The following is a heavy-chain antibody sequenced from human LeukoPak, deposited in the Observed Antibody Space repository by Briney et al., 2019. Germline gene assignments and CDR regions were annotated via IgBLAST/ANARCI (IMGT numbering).Heavy chain of an antibody. V-gene: IGHV3-21*01. Sequence: GRSLRLSCAASGFTFSSYSMNWVRQAPGKGLEWVSSISSSSGSIYYADSVKGRFTISRDNAKNSVYLQMNSLRAEDTAVYYCARDWNYFSCGGQGTLVTVSS. J-gene: IGHJ4*02. CDR3: ARDWNYFSC. D-gene: IGHD1-1*01. CDR1: GFTFSSYS. CDR2: ISSSSGSI.